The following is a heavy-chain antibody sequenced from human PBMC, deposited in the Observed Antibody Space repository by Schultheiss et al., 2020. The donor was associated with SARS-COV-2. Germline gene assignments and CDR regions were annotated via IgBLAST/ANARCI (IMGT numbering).Heavy chain of an antibody. V-gene: IGHV4-38-2*02. J-gene: IGHJ4*02. Sequence: ATLSLTCTVSGYSISRGYYWGWIRQPPGKGLEWIGNVYHSGSTYYNPSLKSRVSISLDTSKNQFSLKLSSVTAADTAVYYCATQVVVAAATAFWGQGALVTVSS. CDR2: VYHSGST. D-gene: IGHD2-15*01. CDR1: GYSISRGYY. CDR3: ATQVVVAAATAF.